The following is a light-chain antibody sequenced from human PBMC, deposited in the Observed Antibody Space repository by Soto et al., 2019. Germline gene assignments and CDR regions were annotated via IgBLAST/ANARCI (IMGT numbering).Light chain of an antibody. CDR2: DAS. CDR1: QSITSW. V-gene: IGKV1-5*01. Sequence: DIQMTQSPSTLSASEGDRVTITCRASQSITSWLAWYQQKPGKAPKLLIYDASSLESGVPSRFSGSGSGTDFALTISSLQPEDFATYYCQQSYRTPLTFGGGTKVDIK. CDR3: QQSYRTPLT. J-gene: IGKJ4*01.